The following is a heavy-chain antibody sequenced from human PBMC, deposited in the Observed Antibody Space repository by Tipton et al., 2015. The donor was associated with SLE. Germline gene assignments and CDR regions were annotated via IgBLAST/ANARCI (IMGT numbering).Heavy chain of an antibody. CDR2: IYYSGST. J-gene: IGHJ4*02. CDR1: GGSISSSSYY. V-gene: IGHV4-39*07. Sequence: GSLRLSCTVSGGSISSSSYYWGWIRQPPGKGLEWIGSIYYSGSTYYNPSLKSRVPISVDTSKNQFSLKLSSVTAADTAVYYCARHGGWNDYGDYGYFDYWGQGTLVTVSS. CDR3: ARHGGWNDYGDYGYFDY. D-gene: IGHD4-17*01.